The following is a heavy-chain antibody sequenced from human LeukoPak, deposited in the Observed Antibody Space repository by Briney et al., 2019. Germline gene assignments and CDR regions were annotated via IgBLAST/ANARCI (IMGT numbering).Heavy chain of an antibody. J-gene: IGHJ2*01. D-gene: IGHD3-22*01. Sequence: GGSLRLSCAASGFTFSSYGMHWVRQAPGKGLEWVAVTSYDGSNKYYADSVKGRFTISRDNSKNTLYLQMNSLRAEDTAVYYCAKNRDRGVPTYYYDSSGSSHFDLWGRGTLVTVSS. CDR1: GFTFSSYG. CDR3: AKNRDRGVPTYYYDSSGSSHFDL. V-gene: IGHV3-30*18. CDR2: TSYDGSNK.